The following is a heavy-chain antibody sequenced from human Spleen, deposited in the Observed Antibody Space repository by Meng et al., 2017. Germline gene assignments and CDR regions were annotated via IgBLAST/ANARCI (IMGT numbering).Heavy chain of an antibody. CDR2: IKSKTDGETT. CDR3: TGHTDY. J-gene: IGHJ4*02. V-gene: IGHV3-15*01. CDR1: GFTFSNAW. Sequence: GESLKISCAASGFTFSNAWMSWVRQAPGKGLEWVGRIKSKTDGETTDYAAPVKGRFTISRDDSKNTVFLQMNSLKTEDTAVYYCTGHTDYWGQGALGTVSS.